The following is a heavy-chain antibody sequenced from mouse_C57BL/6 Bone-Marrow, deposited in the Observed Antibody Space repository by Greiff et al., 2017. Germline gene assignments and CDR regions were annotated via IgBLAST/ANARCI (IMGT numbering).Heavy chain of an antibody. CDR3: ARYPDYYSNWYFDV. CDR1: GYTFTSYC. D-gene: IGHD2-5*01. V-gene: IGHV1-64*01. CDR2: IHPNSGST. Sequence: QVQLQQPGAELVKPGASVKLSCKASGYTFTSYCMHWVKQRPGQGLEWIGMIHPNSGSTNYNEKFKSKATLTVDKSSSTAYMQLSSLTSEDSAVYYCARYPDYYSNWYFDVWGTGTTVTVSS. J-gene: IGHJ1*03.